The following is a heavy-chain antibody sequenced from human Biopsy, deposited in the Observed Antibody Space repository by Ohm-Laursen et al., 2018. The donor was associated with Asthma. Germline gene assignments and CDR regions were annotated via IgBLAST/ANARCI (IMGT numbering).Heavy chain of an antibody. Sequence: GTLSLTCPVSGGFVSTGSYYWSWIRQPPGKGLEWLGYIYYTGSDNYNPSLKSRVTISVDTSKNQFSLRLNSVTAADTAVYYCARGPNYHGSGRAPIGMDVWGQGTTVTVSS. V-gene: IGHV4-61*01. CDR3: ARGPNYHGSGRAPIGMDV. CDR1: GGFVSTGSYY. D-gene: IGHD3-10*01. CDR2: IYYTGSD. J-gene: IGHJ6*02.